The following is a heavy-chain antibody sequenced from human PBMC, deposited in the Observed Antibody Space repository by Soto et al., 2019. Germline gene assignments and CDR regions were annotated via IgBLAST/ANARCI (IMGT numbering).Heavy chain of an antibody. V-gene: IGHV4-59*01. J-gene: IGHJ4*02. CDR2: IYYSGST. CDR3: ARGKFPFTCDY. Sequence: HVQLQESGPGLVKPSETVSLTCTVSGGSISTYYWSWIRQPPGKGLEWIGYIYYSGSTNYNPSLKSRVTISEDASKNQFSLKLSSVTAADTAVYYCARGKFPFTCDYWGQGTLVAVSS. D-gene: IGHD3-10*01. CDR1: GGSISTYY.